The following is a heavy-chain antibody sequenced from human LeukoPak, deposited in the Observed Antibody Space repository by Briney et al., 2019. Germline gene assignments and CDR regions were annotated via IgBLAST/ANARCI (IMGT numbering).Heavy chain of an antibody. Sequence: GASVKVSCKASGYTFTSYAMHWVRQAPGQRLEWMGWINAGNGNTKYSQKFQGRVTITRDTSASTAYMELSSLRSEDTAVYYCARDLSSGWYYFDYWGQGTLVIVSS. CDR2: INAGNGNT. CDR1: GYTFTSYA. D-gene: IGHD6-19*01. J-gene: IGHJ4*02. CDR3: ARDLSSGWYYFDY. V-gene: IGHV1-3*01.